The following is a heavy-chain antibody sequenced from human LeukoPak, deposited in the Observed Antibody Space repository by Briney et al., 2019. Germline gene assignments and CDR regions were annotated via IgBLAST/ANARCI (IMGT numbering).Heavy chain of an antibody. Sequence: ASVKVSCKASGYTLTGYYMHWVRQAPGQGLEWMGWINLNSGDTNYAQKFHGRVTMTRDTSISTAYMELSRLRSDDTAVYYCARQLGALDDWGQGTLVTVSS. CDR2: INLNSGDT. V-gene: IGHV1-2*02. J-gene: IGHJ4*02. CDR3: ARQLGALDD. D-gene: IGHD3-16*01. CDR1: GYTLTGYY.